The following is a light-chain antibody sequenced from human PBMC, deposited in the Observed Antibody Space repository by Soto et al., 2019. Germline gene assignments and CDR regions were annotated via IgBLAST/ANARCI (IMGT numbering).Light chain of an antibody. CDR2: EVT. CDR1: NTDVGGYNY. V-gene: IGLV2-8*01. J-gene: IGLJ3*02. CDR3: SSYAGSNVWV. Sequence: QSVLTQPPSASGSPGQSVTISCTGSNTDVGGYNYVSWYQQHPGKAPKVMIYEVTKRPSGVPARFSGSRSGNTASLTVSGFQAEDEADYYCSSYAGSNVWVFGGGTKLTVL.